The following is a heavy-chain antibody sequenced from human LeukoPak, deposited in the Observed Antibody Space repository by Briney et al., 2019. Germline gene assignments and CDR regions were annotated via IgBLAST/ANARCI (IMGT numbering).Heavy chain of an antibody. V-gene: IGHV1-2*02. CDR2: INPNSSDT. Sequence: ASVKVSCKASGYTFTGYYMHWVRQAPGQGLEWMGWINPNSSDTNYAQEFQGKVTMTRDTSISTAYMELSRLRSDDTAVYYCAREGWQVAGGFDYWGQGTLVTVSS. D-gene: IGHD6-19*01. CDR3: AREGWQVAGGFDY. J-gene: IGHJ4*02. CDR1: GYTFTGYY.